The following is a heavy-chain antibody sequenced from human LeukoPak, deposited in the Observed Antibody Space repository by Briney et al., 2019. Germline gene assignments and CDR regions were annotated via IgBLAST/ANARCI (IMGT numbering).Heavy chain of an antibody. CDR3: ARTVVRSGLKHNWFDP. CDR2: IYTSGST. Sequence: PSETLSLTCTVSGGSISSYYWSWIRQPAGKGLERIGRIYTSGSTNYNPSLKSRVTMSVDTSKNQFSLKLNSVTAADTAVYYCARTVVRSGLKHNWFDPWGQGTLVTVSS. V-gene: IGHV4-4*07. D-gene: IGHD3-10*01. CDR1: GGSISSYY. J-gene: IGHJ5*02.